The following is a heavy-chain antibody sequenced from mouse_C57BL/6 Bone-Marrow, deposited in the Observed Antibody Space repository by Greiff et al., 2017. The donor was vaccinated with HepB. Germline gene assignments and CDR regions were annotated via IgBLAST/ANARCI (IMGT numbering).Heavy chain of an antibody. CDR1: GYTFTSYW. V-gene: IGHV1-5*01. Sequence: EVQLQQSGTVLARPGASVKMSCKTSGYTFTSYWMHWVKQRPGQGLEWIGAIYPGNSDTSYNQKFKGKAKLTAVTSAITAYMALSSLTNEDSAVYYCTRKAYYSNPVDYWGQGTSVTVSS. CDR2: IYPGNSDT. D-gene: IGHD2-5*01. CDR3: TRKAYYSNPVDY. J-gene: IGHJ4*01.